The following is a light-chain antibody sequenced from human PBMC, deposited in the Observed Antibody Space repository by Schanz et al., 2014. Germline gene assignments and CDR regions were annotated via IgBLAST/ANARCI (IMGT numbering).Light chain of an antibody. V-gene: IGLV2-14*03. CDR1: SSDIGRYNY. CDR3: TSYTSVSTWV. J-gene: IGLJ3*02. Sequence: QSAPTQPASVSGSPGQSITISCTGTSSDIGRYNYVSWYQQHPGKAPKVMIFDVSNRPSGVSNRFSGSKSGNTASLTISGLQTEDEADYYCTSYTSVSTWVFGGGTKLTVL. CDR2: DVS.